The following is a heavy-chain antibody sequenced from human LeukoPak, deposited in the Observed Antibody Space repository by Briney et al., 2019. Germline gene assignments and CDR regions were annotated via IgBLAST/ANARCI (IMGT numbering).Heavy chain of an antibody. Sequence: GGSLRLSCAASGFTFSSYWMSWVRQAPGKGLEWVAVISYDGSNKYYADSVKGRFTISRDNSKNTLYLQMNSLRAEDTAVYYCARGRYSGSYGDYWGQGTLVTVSS. D-gene: IGHD1-26*01. V-gene: IGHV3-30*03. J-gene: IGHJ4*02. CDR3: ARGRYSGSYGDY. CDR1: GFTFSSYW. CDR2: ISYDGSNK.